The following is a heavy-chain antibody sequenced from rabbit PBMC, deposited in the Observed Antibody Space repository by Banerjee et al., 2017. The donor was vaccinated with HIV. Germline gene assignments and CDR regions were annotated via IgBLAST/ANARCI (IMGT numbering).Heavy chain of an antibody. CDR2: IYTGSGNYI. CDR1: GFSFSSGYD. D-gene: IGHD1-1*01. Sequence: QSLEESGGDLVKPGASLTLTCTASGFSFSSGYDMCWVRQAPGKGLEWIGYIYTGSGNYIYYASWAKGRFTISKTSSTTVTLQMTSLTDADTATYFCARENHGDVSGFNLWGQGTLVTVS. V-gene: IGHV1S40*01. J-gene: IGHJ4*01. CDR3: ARENHGDVSGFNL.